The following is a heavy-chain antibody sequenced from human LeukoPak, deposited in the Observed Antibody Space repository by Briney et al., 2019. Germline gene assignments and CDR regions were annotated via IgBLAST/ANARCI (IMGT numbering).Heavy chain of an antibody. V-gene: IGHV3-30-3*01. CDR3: ARAFPEAGSATLRPVGY. Sequence: GGSLRLSCAASGFTFSSYAMHWVRQAPGKGLEWVAVISYDGSNKYYADSVKGRFTISRDNSKNTLYLQMNSLRAEDTAVYYCARAFPEAGSATLRPVGYWGQGTLVTVSS. CDR1: GFTFSSYA. D-gene: IGHD2-2*01. J-gene: IGHJ4*02. CDR2: ISYDGSNK.